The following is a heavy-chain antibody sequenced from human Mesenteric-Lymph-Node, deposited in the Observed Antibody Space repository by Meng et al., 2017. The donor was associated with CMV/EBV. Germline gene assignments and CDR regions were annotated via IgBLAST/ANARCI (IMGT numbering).Heavy chain of an antibody. V-gene: IGHV4-39*07. CDR2: IFHSGST. Sequence: SETLSLTCTVSGGSIRGSTDYYWSWIRQPPGKGLEWIGSIFHSGSTSYNPSLKSRVTIFLDTSKNQFSLNLSSVTAADTAVYYCARDATLWGPPRWFDPWGQGTLVTVSS. CDR3: ARDATLWGPPRWFDP. CDR1: GGSIRGSTDYY. D-gene: IGHD3-10*01. J-gene: IGHJ5*02.